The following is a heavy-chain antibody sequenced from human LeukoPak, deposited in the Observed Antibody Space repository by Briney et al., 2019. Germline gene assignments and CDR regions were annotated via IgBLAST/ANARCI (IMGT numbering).Heavy chain of an antibody. V-gene: IGHV3-7*01. Sequence: QPGGSLRLSCAAPGFTFSSYWMSWVRQAPGKGLEWVANIKQDGSEKYYVDSVKGRFTISRDNAKNSLYLQMNSLRTEDTAMYYCARGPTRANSSDYWGQGTLVTVSS. D-gene: IGHD2/OR15-2a*01. CDR2: IKQDGSEK. J-gene: IGHJ4*02. CDR3: ARGPTRANSSDY. CDR1: GFTFSSYW.